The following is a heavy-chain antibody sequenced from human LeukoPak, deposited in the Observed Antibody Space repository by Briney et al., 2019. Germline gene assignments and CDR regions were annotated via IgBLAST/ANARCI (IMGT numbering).Heavy chain of an antibody. Sequence: PSETLSLTCTVSGGSISTYYWSWIRQPPGKGLEWIGYICDSGSTNYNPSLKSRVTISADTSKNQFSLRLSSVTATDTAVYYCARGNPSITMVVVEVGPFDYWGQGTLVTVSS. V-gene: IGHV4-59*01. D-gene: IGHD3-22*01. J-gene: IGHJ4*02. CDR1: GGSISTYY. CDR3: ARGNPSITMVVVEVGPFDY. CDR2: ICDSGST.